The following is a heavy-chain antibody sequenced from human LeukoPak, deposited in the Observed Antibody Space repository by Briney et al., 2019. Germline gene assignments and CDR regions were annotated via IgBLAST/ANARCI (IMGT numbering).Heavy chain of an antibody. V-gene: IGHV1-69*04. CDR3: ARDQRGYSAYAGVH. CDR1: GGSFRSYT. D-gene: IGHD5-12*01. Sequence: SVKVSCKASGGSFRSYTICWERQAPGQALEWLERIIPILGIANYAQKFQGRVTITADKSTSTASMELSSLRSEDTAVYYCARDQRGYSAYAGVHWGQGTLVTVSS. J-gene: IGHJ4*02. CDR2: IIPILGIA.